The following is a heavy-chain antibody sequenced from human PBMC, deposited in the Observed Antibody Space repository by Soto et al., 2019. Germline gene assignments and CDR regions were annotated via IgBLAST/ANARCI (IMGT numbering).Heavy chain of an antibody. Sequence: QVQLVQSGAEVKKPGASVKVSCKASGYTFTSYAIHWVRQAPGQRLEWMGWINAGNGNTKYSQKFQDRVTITRDTSASTAYMELSSLSSEDTAVYYCARDLGGWPDYWGLGTLVTVSS. CDR2: INAGNGNT. CDR1: GYTFTSYA. CDR3: ARDLGGWPDY. V-gene: IGHV1-3*01. D-gene: IGHD6-19*01. J-gene: IGHJ4*02.